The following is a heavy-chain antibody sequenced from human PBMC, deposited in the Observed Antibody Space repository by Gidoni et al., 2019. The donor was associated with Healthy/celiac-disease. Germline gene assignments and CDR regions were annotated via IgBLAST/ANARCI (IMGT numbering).Heavy chain of an antibody. J-gene: IGHJ4*02. CDR3: ARGRFFGVVPWGY. CDR2: INHSGST. V-gene: IGHV4-34*01. D-gene: IGHD3-3*01. CDR1: GGSFSGYY. Sequence: QVQLQQWGAGLLKPSETLSLTCAVYGGSFSGYYWSWIRQPPGKGLEWIGEINHSGSTNYNPSLKSRVTISVDTSKNQFSLKLSSVTAADTAVYYCARGRFFGVVPWGYWGQGTLVTVSS.